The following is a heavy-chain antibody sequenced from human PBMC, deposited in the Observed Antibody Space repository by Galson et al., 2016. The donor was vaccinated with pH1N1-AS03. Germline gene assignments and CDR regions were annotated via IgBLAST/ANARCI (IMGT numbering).Heavy chain of an antibody. CDR1: GYSFISYW. CDR2: IYPSDSDI. D-gene: IGHD2-15*01. J-gene: IGHJ4*02. V-gene: IGHV5-51*01. CDR3: ARLPVSATDPLYYFDL. Sequence: QSGAEVKKPGESLKISCKGSGYSFISYWIGWVRQMPGKGLELLGIIYPSDSDIRYSPSFQGQITISVDKTITTAFLQWPSLKPSDTGMYYCARLPVSATDPLYYFDLWGQGTLVTVSS.